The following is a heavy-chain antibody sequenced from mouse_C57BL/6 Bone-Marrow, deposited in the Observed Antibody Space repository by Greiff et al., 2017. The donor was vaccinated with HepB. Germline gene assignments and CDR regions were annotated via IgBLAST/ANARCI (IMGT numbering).Heavy chain of an antibody. CDR3: ARDQRGYDGFAY. CDR1: GFTFSSYA. V-gene: IGHV5-4*01. D-gene: IGHD2-2*01. J-gene: IGHJ3*01. Sequence: DVHLVESGGGLVKPGGSLKLSCAASGFTFSSYAMSWVRQTPEKRLEWVATISDGGSYTYYPDNVKGRFTISRDNAKNNLYLQMSHLKSEDTAMYYCARDQRGYDGFAYWGQGTLVTVSA. CDR2: ISDGGSYT.